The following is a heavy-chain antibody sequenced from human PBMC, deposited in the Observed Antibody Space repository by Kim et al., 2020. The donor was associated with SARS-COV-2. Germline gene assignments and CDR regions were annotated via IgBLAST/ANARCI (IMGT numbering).Heavy chain of an antibody. J-gene: IGHJ5*02. CDR1: GGSFSGYY. CDR2: INYRGNI. D-gene: IGHD1-26*01. V-gene: IGHV4-34*01. Sequence: SETLSLTCAVYGGSFSGYYWTWIRQPPGRGLEWIGEINYRGNIHYNPSLKSRVSISVDTSKSQFSLKMSSVSAADTAVYYCSTVREQQLPNWFDPWGQGTLVTVSS. CDR3: STVREQQLPNWFDP.